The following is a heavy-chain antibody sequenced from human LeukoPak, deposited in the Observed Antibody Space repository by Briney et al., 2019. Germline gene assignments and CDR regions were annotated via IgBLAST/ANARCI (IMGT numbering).Heavy chain of an antibody. CDR3: TAGVHGDTRGLDQ. V-gene: IGHV3-30*04. Sequence: GRSLRLSCAASGFTFSRFAVHWVRQAPGKGLEWVAVISYDGSYKYYADSVQGRFTISRDNSKNTLYLQMNSLRTEDTAFYYCTAGVHGDTRGLDQWGQGTLVTVSS. D-gene: IGHD4-17*01. CDR2: ISYDGSYK. J-gene: IGHJ4*02. CDR1: GFTFSRFA.